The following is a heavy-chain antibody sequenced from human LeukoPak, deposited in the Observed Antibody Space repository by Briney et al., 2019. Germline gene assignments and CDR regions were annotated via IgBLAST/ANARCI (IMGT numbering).Heavy chain of an antibody. CDR3: ARTTMVRGTYYMDV. V-gene: IGHV4-59*01. CDR2: IYYTGST. CDR1: GGSISSYY. J-gene: IGHJ6*03. D-gene: IGHD3-10*01. Sequence: PSETLSLTCTISGGSISSYYWSWIRQPPGKGLEWIGYIYYTGSTNHNPSLKSRVTISVDTSKNQFSLKLSSVTAAETAVYYCARTTMVRGTYYMDVWGKGTTVTISS.